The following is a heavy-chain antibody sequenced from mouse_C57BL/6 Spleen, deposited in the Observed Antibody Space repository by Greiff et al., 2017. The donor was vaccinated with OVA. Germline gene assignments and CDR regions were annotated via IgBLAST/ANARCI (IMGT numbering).Heavy chain of an antibody. Sequence: VQLQQPGTELVKPGASVKLSCTASGYTITSYWLYWVKQRPGQGLEWSGNFIPSNGGTNYNEKFKNKATLTVDTSSSPSFMQLSSLTSEDSAVYYCARWIQRYYAMDYWGQGTSVTVSS. V-gene: IGHV1-53*01. CDR3: ARWIQRYYAMDY. CDR1: GYTITSYW. D-gene: IGHD6-1*01. J-gene: IGHJ4*01. CDR2: FIPSNGGT.